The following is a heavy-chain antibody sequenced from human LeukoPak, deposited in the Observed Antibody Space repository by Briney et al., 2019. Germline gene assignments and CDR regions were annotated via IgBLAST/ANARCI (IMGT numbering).Heavy chain of an antibody. CDR1: GFTFSSYW. V-gene: IGHV3-7*03. D-gene: IGHD2-2*02. J-gene: IGHJ4*02. CDR2: IKQDGSEK. CDR3: ASHYTKDSPFDY. Sequence: GGSLRLSCAASGFTFSSYWMSWVRQDPGKGLEWVANIKQDGSEKYYVDSVKGRFTISRDNAKNSLYLQMNSLRAEDTAVYYCASHYTKDSPFDYWGQGTLVTVSS.